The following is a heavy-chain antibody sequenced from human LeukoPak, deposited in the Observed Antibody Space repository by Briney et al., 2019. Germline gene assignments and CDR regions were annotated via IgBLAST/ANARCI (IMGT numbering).Heavy chain of an antibody. J-gene: IGHJ5*02. Sequence: ASVKVSCKASGGTFSSYAISWVRQAPGQGLEWMGWISAYNGNTNYAQKLQGRVTMTTDTSTSTAYMELRSLRSDDTAVYYCARDSITMVRGVHKSWFDPWGQGTLVTVSS. CDR2: ISAYNGNT. V-gene: IGHV1-18*01. CDR3: ARDSITMVRGVHKSWFDP. CDR1: GGTFSSYA. D-gene: IGHD3-10*01.